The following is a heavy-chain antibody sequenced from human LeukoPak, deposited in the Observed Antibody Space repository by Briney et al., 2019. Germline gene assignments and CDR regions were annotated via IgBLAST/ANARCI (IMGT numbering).Heavy chain of an antibody. Sequence: SETLSLTCTVSGGSISSYYWSWIRQPAGKGLEWIGRIYTSGSTNYNPSLKSRVTMSVDTSKNQFSLKLSSVTAADTAVYYGAREILLGGVPQSEQGNPFDYWGQGTLVTVSS. D-gene: IGHD3-16*01. V-gene: IGHV4-4*07. CDR2: IYTSGST. CDR1: GGSISSYY. CDR3: AREILLGGVPQSEQGNPFDY. J-gene: IGHJ4*02.